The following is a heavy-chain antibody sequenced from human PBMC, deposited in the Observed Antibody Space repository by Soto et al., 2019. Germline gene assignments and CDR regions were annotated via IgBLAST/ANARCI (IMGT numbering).Heavy chain of an antibody. V-gene: IGHV3-23*01. CDR3: AKRSSSATCDY. D-gene: IGHD6-6*01. J-gene: IGHJ4*02. CDR1: GFTFSSYA. CDR2: ISGSDDST. Sequence: EVQLLESGGGLVHPGESLRLSCAASGFTFSSYARSWVRQAPGKGLAWVSVISGSDDSTYYADSVKGRFTISRDNSKNTLYLQMNSLRAEDTAVYYCAKRSSSATCDYWGEGTLVTVSS.